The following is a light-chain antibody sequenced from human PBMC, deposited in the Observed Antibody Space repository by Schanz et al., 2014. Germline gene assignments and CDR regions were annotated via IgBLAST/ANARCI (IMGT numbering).Light chain of an antibody. CDR2: DVS. CDR1: SSDVGGYNY. J-gene: IGLJ2*01. CDR3: SSFASGTTFVI. Sequence: QSALTQPASVSGSPGQSITISCTGTSSDVGGYNYVSWYQQHPDKAPKLMIYDVSNRPSGVSNRFSGSKSGNTASLTISGLQAEDEAGYYCSSFASGTTFVIFGGGTKLTVL. V-gene: IGLV2-14*03.